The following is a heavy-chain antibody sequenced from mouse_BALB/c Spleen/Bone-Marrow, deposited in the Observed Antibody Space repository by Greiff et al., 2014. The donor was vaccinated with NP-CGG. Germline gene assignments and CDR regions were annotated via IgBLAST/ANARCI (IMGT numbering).Heavy chain of an antibody. CDR2: IFPGSNNT. Sequence: VQLQQSGAELMKPGASVKISCKATGYTFSGYWIEWVKQRPGHGLEWIGEIFPGSNNTIYNENFKGKATLTADTSSNTAYMQLSSLTSEDSAVYYCARSQYGNLHPFAYWGQGTLVTVSA. V-gene: IGHV1-9*01. CDR3: ARSQYGNLHPFAY. D-gene: IGHD2-10*02. J-gene: IGHJ3*01. CDR1: GYTFSGYW.